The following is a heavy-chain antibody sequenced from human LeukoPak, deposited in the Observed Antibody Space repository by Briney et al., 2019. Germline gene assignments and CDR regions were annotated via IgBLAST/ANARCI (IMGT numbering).Heavy chain of an antibody. CDR3: ARGPPAWRRHYYDSSGYLDY. D-gene: IGHD3-22*01. Sequence: PSETLSLTCAVYGGSFSGYYWSWIRQPPGKGLEWIGEINHSGSTNYNPSLKSRVTISVDTSKNQFSLKLSSVTAADTAVYYCARGPPAWRRHYYDSSGYLDYWGQGTLVTVSS. V-gene: IGHV4-34*01. J-gene: IGHJ4*02. CDR1: GGSFSGYY. CDR2: INHSGST.